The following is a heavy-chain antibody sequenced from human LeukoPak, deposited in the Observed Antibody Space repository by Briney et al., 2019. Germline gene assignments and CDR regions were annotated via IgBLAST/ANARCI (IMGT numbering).Heavy chain of an antibody. D-gene: IGHD3-10*01. CDR2: MNPNSGNT. V-gene: IGHV1-8*01. CDR3: ARTTGSYIYYYYGMDV. J-gene: IGHJ6*02. Sequence: ASVTLSCKASGYTFTRYDINWVGQATGHPLEWMGGMNPNSGNTGYAQKFQGRVTMTRNTSISTAYMELSSLRSEDTAVYYCARTTGSYIYYYYGMDVWGQGTTVTVSS. CDR1: GYTFTRYD.